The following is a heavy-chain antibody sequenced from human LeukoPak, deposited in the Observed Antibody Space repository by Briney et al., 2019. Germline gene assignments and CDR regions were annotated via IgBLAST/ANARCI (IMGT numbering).Heavy chain of an antibody. D-gene: IGHD3-16*02. CDR1: GYTFTSYA. J-gene: IGHJ4*02. CDR2: INAGNGNT. Sequence: ASVTVSCTASGYTFTSYAMHWVRQAPGQRLEWMGWINAGNGNTKYSQKFQGRVTITRDTSASTAYMELSSLRSEDTAVYYCARSETDDYVWGSYRMMTFDYWGQGTLVTVSS. V-gene: IGHV1-3*01. CDR3: ARSETDDYVWGSYRMMTFDY.